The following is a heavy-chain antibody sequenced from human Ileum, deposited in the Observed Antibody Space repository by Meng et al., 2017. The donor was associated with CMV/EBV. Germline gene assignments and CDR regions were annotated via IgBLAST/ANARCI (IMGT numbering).Heavy chain of an antibody. D-gene: IGHD1-14*01. CDR1: GYTFTGYY. Sequence: QERRVPSGAEVKQPGALWQCSCKASGYTFTGYYIHWVRQAPGEGLEWMGIINPGDGSTNYAQKFQGRVTMTRDTSTTSVHMELSSLRSEDTAVYYCARGPSRTDFDYWGQGTLVTVSS. CDR2: INPGDGST. J-gene: IGHJ4*02. CDR3: ARGPSRTDFDY. V-gene: IGHV1-46*01.